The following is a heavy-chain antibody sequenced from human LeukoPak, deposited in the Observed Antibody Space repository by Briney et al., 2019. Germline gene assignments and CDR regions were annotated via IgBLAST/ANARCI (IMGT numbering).Heavy chain of an antibody. V-gene: IGHV3-23*01. CDR2: ITGSGTST. CDR1: GFNFSNYA. D-gene: IGHD3-9*01. CDR3: VIWGDYDVLTGYYVPDY. J-gene: IGHJ4*02. Sequence: PGWALRLSCVACGFNFSNYAMSWVRQAPGKELEWVSAITGSGTSTYYADSLKGRFTISRDNSKNTVFLQMNSLRHEDTAIYYCVIWGDYDVLTGYYVPDYWGQGTLVTVSS.